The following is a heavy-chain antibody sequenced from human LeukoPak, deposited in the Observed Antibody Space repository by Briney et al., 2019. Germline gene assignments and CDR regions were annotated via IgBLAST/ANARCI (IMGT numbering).Heavy chain of an antibody. CDR2: IYYSGST. CDR1: GGSISSYY. V-gene: IGHV4-59*01. J-gene: IGHJ4*02. D-gene: IGHD6-19*01. CDR3: AAESERWLFRS. Sequence: SETLSLTCTVSGGSISSYYWSWIRQPPGKGLEWIGYIYYSGSTNYNPSLKSRVTISVDTSKNQSSLKLSSLTAADTAVYYCAAESERWLFRSWGQGTLVTVSS.